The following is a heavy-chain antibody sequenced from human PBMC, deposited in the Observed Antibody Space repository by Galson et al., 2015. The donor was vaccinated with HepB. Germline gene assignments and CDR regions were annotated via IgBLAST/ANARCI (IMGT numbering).Heavy chain of an antibody. CDR2: ISGSGGST. J-gene: IGHJ6*02. CDR3: AKGTFRTPISYYYGMDV. Sequence: SLRLSCAASGFTFSSYAMSWVRQAPGKGLEWVSAISGSGGSTYYADSVKGRFTISRDNSKNTLYLQMNSLRAEDTAVYYCAKGTFRTPISYYYGMDVWGQGTTVTVSS. V-gene: IGHV3-23*01. CDR1: GFTFSSYA.